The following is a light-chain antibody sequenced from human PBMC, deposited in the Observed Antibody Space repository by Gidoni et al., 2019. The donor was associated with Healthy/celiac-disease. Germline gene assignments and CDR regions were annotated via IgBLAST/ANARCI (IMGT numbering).Light chain of an antibody. V-gene: IGKV3-20*01. CDR2: GAS. J-gene: IGKJ2*01. CDR3: QQYGSSPDT. Sequence: EIVLTQSPGTLSLSPGERATLSCRASQSVSSSYLAWYQQKPCQAPRLLIYGASSRATGIPDRFSGSGSGTDFTLTIRTLEPEDFAVYYFQQYGSSPDTFGQGTKLEIK. CDR1: QSVSSSY.